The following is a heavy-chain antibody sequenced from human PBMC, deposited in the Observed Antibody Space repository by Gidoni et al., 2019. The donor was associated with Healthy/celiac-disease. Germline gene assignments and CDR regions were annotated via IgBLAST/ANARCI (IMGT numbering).Heavy chain of an antibody. CDR1: GGSFSGYY. CDR3: ARAPRITIFGVSWFDP. D-gene: IGHD3-3*01. J-gene: IGHJ5*02. V-gene: IGHV4-34*01. CDR2: INHSGST. Sequence: QVQLQQWGAGLLKPSETLSLTCAVYGGSFSGYYWSWIRQPPGKGLEWIGEINHSGSTNYNPSLKSRVTISVDTSKNQFSLKLSSVTAADTAVYYCARAPRITIFGVSWFDPWGQGTLVTVSS.